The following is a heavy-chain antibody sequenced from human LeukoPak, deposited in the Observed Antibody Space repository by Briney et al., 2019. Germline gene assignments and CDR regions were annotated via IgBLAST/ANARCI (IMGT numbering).Heavy chain of an antibody. CDR2: INPNSGGT. J-gene: IGHJ4*02. V-gene: IGHV1-2*02. Sequence: ASVKVSCKASGYTFTGYYMHWVRQAPGQGLEWMGWINPNSGGTNYAQKFQGRVTMTRDTSISTAYMELSRLRSDDTAVYYCARADSSGWYDLDYWGQGTLVTVSS. CDR3: ARADSSGWYDLDY. D-gene: IGHD6-19*01. CDR1: GYTFTGYY.